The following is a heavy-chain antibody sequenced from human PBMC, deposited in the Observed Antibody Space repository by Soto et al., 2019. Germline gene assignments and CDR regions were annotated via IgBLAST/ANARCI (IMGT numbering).Heavy chain of an antibody. V-gene: IGHV4-61*01. D-gene: IGHD3-10*01. CDR2: IYYTGRT. J-gene: IGHJ2*01. CDR3: ARYLYGSGILDFNI. CDR1: GDSVRNGNHY. Sequence: QVQLQEAGPGLVRPSETLSLSCTVSGDSVRNGNHYWNWIRQPPGKGLEWIGYIYYTGRTKYNPSLKSRVTVSLDVSNNQFSLKMTSVAAADTALYYCARYLYGSGILDFNIWGRGTLVTVSS.